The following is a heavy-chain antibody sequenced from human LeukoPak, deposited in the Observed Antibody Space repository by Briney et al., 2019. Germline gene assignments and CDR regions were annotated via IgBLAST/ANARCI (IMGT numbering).Heavy chain of an antibody. Sequence: ASVKVSCKASGYTFTSYGISWLRQAPGQGLEWMGWISAYNGNTNYAQKLQGRVTMTTDTSTSTAYMELRSLRSDDTAVYYCAREGSAYGDYGAAWYWGQGTLVTVSS. CDR2: ISAYNGNT. J-gene: IGHJ4*02. CDR1: GYTFTSYG. V-gene: IGHV1-18*01. D-gene: IGHD4-17*01. CDR3: AREGSAYGDYGAAWY.